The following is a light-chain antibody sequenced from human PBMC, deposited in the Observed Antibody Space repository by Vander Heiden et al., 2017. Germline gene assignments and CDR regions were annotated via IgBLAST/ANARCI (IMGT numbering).Light chain of an antibody. CDR2: VVS. Sequence: ALQITQSPSSLSASVGDRVTITCRASQGIGNELSWYQQKPGKAPKVLISVVSSLQSGVPSRFSGSGFGTDFTLTISSLQPEDFATYYCLQDHIFPWTLGQGTKVEIK. CDR1: QGIGNE. J-gene: IGKJ1*01. CDR3: LQDHIFPWT. V-gene: IGKV1-6*02.